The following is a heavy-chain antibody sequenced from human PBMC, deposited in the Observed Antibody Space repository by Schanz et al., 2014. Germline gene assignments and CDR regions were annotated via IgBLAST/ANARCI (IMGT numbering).Heavy chain of an antibody. CDR3: ARVRVLES. Sequence: EVQLVQSGGGLVQPGGSLRLSCAASGFTFSSHWMHWVRQDPGKGLVWVARINSVGSNTDYADSVTGRFTISRDNAKNSLFLQMNSLRPEDTAVYYCARVRVLESWGQGTLVTVSS. CDR1: GFTFSSHW. V-gene: IGHV3-74*01. J-gene: IGHJ5*02. CDR2: INSVGSNT. D-gene: IGHD1-1*01.